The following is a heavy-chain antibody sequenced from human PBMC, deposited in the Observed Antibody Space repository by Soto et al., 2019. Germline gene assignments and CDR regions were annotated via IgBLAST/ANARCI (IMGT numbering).Heavy chain of an antibody. CDR2: LSSTGGST. D-gene: IGHD2-15*01. CDR1: GFTFRKYV. CDR3: ANGCGGTCYSRIHY. Sequence: EVQLLESGGGLAQPGGSLRLSCEVSGFTFRKYVMTWVRQAPGKGLEWVSSLSSTGGSTYYADSVKGRFTVSRDNSKNTLFLQMNSLRAEDTAVYYCANGCGGTCYSRIHYWGQGTLVTVSS. J-gene: IGHJ4*02. V-gene: IGHV3-23*01.